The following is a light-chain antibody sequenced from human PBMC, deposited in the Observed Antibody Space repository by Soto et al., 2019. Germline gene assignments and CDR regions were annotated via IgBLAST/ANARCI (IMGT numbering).Light chain of an antibody. J-gene: IGKJ3*01. Sequence: IQLTQSPSSLSASVGDRVTITCRASQGISSYLAWYQQKPGKAPKLLIYAASTLQSGVPSRFSVSGSGTDFTLTISSLQPEDFATYYCQQLNSYPLFTFGPGTKVDIK. CDR2: AAS. V-gene: IGKV1-9*01. CDR3: QQLNSYPLFT. CDR1: QGISSY.